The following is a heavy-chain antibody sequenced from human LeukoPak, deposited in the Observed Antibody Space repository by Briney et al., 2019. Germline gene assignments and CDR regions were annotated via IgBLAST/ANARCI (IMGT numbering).Heavy chain of an antibody. CDR3: AKENYDSTYYFDY. CDR1: GFTFSSYA. D-gene: IGHD3-22*01. V-gene: IGHV3-23*01. CDR2: ISGSGGST. Sequence: PGGSLRLSCAASGFTFSSYAMSWVRQAPGKGLEWVSAISGSGGSTYYADSVKGRFTIYRDNSKNTMYLQMNSLRAEDTAVYYCAKENYDSTYYFDYWGQGTLVTVSS. J-gene: IGHJ4*02.